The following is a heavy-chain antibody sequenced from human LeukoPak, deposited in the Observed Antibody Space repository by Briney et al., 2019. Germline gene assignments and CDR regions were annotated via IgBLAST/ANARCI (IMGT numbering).Heavy chain of an antibody. CDR3: ARIVVVPAALDP. J-gene: IGHJ5*02. V-gene: IGHV4-4*09. Sequence: SETLSLTCTVSGGSISSYYWSWIRQPPGKGLEWIGHIYTSGSTNYNPSLKSRVTISVDTSKNQFSLKLSSVTAADTAVYYCARIVVVPAALDPWGQGTLVTVSS. CDR2: IYTSGST. CDR1: GGSISSYY. D-gene: IGHD2-2*01.